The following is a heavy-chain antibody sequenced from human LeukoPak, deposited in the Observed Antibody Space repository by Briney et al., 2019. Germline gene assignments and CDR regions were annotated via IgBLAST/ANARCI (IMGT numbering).Heavy chain of an antibody. Sequence: PSETLSLTCAVSGGSISSNSYYWGWIRQPPGKGLEWIGSIYYSGSTYYNPSLKSRVTISVDTSKNQFSLKLSSVAAADTAVYYCARRARFGSTDYWGQGTLVTVSS. CDR2: IYYSGST. CDR3: ARRARFGSTDY. CDR1: GGSISSNSYY. D-gene: IGHD2-2*01. J-gene: IGHJ4*02. V-gene: IGHV4-39*07.